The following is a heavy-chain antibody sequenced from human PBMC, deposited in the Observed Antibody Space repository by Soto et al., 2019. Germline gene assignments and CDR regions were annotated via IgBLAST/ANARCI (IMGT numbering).Heavy chain of an antibody. J-gene: IGHJ4*02. CDR1: GFTFSSYA. V-gene: IGHV3-23*01. D-gene: IGHD6-19*01. Sequence: TWGSLRLSCAASGFTFSSYAMNWVRQAPGKGLEWVSTISGSGGSTYYADSVKGRFTISRDNSRNTLYLQMNSLRADDTAVYYCATNSSGWSYFDYWGQGTLVTVSS. CDR3: ATNSSGWSYFDY. CDR2: ISGSGGST.